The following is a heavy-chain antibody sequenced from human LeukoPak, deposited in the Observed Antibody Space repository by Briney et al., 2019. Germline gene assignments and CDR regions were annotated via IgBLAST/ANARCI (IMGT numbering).Heavy chain of an antibody. CDR3: ARDRVAVAGPYDAFDI. D-gene: IGHD6-19*01. CDR2: INPSSGGT. J-gene: IGHJ3*02. CDR1: GYTFTGYY. V-gene: IGHV1-2*02. Sequence: ASVKVSCKASGYTFTGYYMHWVRQAPGQGLEWMGWINPSSGGTNYAQKFQGRVTMTRDTSISTAYMELSRLRSDDTAVYYCARDRVAVAGPYDAFDIWGQGTMVTVSS.